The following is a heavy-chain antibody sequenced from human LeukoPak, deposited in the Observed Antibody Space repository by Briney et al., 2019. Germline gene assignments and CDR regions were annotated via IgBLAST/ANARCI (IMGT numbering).Heavy chain of an antibody. J-gene: IGHJ4*02. V-gene: IGHV3-53*01. CDR1: CLSSISGH. CDR2: IYSGGST. Sequence: GGSMIFFSCAFCLSSISGHKRYWVQAPGKGLEWVSVIYSGGSTYYADSVKGRFTISRDNSKNTLSLQMNSLMAEDTPVYYCAREEAKCYDSSGYQHFDYWGQGTLVTVSS. CDR3: AREEAKCYDSSGYQHFDY. D-gene: IGHD3-22*01.